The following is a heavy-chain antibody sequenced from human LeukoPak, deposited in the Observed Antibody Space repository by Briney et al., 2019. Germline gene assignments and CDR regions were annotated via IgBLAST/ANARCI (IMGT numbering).Heavy chain of an antibody. CDR1: GFTFSSYS. V-gene: IGHV3-48*01. D-gene: IGHD3-16*01. CDR3: ASAGEYSYYYYMDV. CDR2: ISSSSSTI. Sequence: GGSLRLSCAASGFTFSSYSMNWVRQAPGKGLEWVSYISSSSSTIYYADSVKGRFTISRDNAKNSLYLQMNSLRAEDTAVYYCASAGEYSYYYYMDVWGKGTTVTVSS. J-gene: IGHJ6*03.